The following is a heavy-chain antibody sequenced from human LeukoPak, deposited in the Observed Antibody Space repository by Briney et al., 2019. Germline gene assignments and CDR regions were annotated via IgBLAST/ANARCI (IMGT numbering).Heavy chain of an antibody. CDR2: INSGSSTI. CDR3: ARTRSKVGTPTFDY. J-gene: IGHJ4*02. CDR1: GFTFSDYS. D-gene: IGHD4-23*01. Sequence: GGSLRLSCAASGFTFSDYSMNWVRQAPGKGLEWVSYINSGSSTIFYVDSVEGRFTISRDNAKNSLYLQMNSLRDADTAVYHCARTRSKVGTPTFDYWGQGTLVTVSS. V-gene: IGHV3-48*02.